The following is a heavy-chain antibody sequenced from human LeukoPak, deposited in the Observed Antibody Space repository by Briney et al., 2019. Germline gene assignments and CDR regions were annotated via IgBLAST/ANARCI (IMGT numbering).Heavy chain of an antibody. D-gene: IGHD6-19*01. Sequence: GGSLRLSCAASGFTVSSNYMSWVRQAPGKGLEWDSVIYSGGSTYYADSVKGRFTISRDNSKNTLYLQMNSLRAEDTAVYYCARESGYSSGWYVDYWGQGTLVTVSS. J-gene: IGHJ4*02. CDR2: IYSGGST. CDR1: GFTVSSNY. V-gene: IGHV3-53*01. CDR3: ARESGYSSGWYVDY.